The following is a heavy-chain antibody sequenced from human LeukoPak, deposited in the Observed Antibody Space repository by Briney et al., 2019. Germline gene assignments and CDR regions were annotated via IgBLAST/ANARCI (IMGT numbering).Heavy chain of an antibody. CDR1: GYSFTSQD. Sequence: GASVKVSCKTSGYSFTSQDMHWVRQAPGQSLEWMGCINPGNGDTKYSQEFQGRVTITRDTSASTAYMELSSLRSEDMAEYYCAILHYYDSSGYSFDYWGQGTLVTVSS. D-gene: IGHD3-22*01. V-gene: IGHV1-3*03. J-gene: IGHJ4*02. CDR3: AILHYYDSSGYSFDY. CDR2: INPGNGDT.